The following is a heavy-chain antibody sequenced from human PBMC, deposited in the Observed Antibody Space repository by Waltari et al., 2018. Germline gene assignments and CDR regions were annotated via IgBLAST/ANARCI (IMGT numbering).Heavy chain of an antibody. Sequence: QVQLQESGPGLVKPSETLSLPCPVSGGSISSYYWSWIRQPPGKGLEWIGYIYDSGSTNYNPSLKSRVTISVDTSKNQFSLKLSSVTAADTAVYYCARGDNWNYGPSGGSFDYWGQGTLVTVSS. CDR2: IYDSGST. CDR1: GGSISSYY. CDR3: ARGDNWNYGPSGGSFDY. V-gene: IGHV4-59*01. D-gene: IGHD1-7*01. J-gene: IGHJ4*02.